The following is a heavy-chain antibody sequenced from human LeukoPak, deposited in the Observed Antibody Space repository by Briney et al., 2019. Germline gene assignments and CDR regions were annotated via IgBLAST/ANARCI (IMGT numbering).Heavy chain of an antibody. CDR2: TRGSGSGMGSGN. J-gene: IGHJ4*02. CDR3: ARDDNWGFDY. CDR1: GFAFSDFS. D-gene: IGHD7-27*01. Sequence: GGSLRLSCAASGFAFSDFSMNWVRQAPGKGLEWVANTRGSGSGMGSGNYYAVSVKGRFTISRDDAKNSLYLQMNSLRAEDTAFYYCARDDNWGFDYWGQGAVVTVSS. V-gene: IGHV3-21*05.